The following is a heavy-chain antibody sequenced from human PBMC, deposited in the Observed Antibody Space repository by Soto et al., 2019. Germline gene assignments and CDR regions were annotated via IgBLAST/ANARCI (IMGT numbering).Heavy chain of an antibody. V-gene: IGHV3-30*09. CDR1: GFTLSSYA. Sequence: GGSLRLSCAASGFTLSSYAMHWVRQAPGKGLEWVAFISFDGSNKYYADSVKGRFAISRDISNNRLYLQMNSLRAEDTAIYYCARVQWTQLWFDAFDVWGQGTMVTVSS. CDR2: ISFDGSNK. CDR3: ARVQWTQLWFDAFDV. D-gene: IGHD5-18*01. J-gene: IGHJ3*01.